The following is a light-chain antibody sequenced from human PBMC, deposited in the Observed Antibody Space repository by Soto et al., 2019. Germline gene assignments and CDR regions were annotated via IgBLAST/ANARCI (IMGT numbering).Light chain of an antibody. J-gene: IGLJ1*01. Sequence: QSVLTQPASVSGSPGQSITISCTGVSSDVGSYNLVSWYRQHPDKAPQLMIYEVTKRPSGVYNRFSGSKSGNTAALTISGLQTEDEADYYCCSYAGRSHYVFGTGTKLTVL. V-gene: IGLV2-23*02. CDR3: CSYAGRSHYV. CDR2: EVT. CDR1: SSDVGSYNL.